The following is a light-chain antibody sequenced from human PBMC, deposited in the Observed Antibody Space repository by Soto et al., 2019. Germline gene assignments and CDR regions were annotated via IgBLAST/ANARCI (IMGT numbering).Light chain of an antibody. Sequence: ECVLTQSPGTLRFSPGARATLSFRASRSASSSYLAWYQQKPGQAPRLLIYGASSRATGIPDRLSGSGSGTDFTLTISRLDPEDFAVYYCQQYGSSPLTFGGGTKVDIK. CDR3: QQYGSSPLT. J-gene: IGKJ4*01. V-gene: IGKV3-20*01. CDR1: RSASSSY. CDR2: GAS.